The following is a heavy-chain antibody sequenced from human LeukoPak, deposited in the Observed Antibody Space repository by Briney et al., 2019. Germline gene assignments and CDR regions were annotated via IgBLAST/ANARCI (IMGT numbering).Heavy chain of an antibody. CDR3: ASQADSAYGDYN. CDR2: ISPDGSTT. D-gene: IGHD4-17*01. J-gene: IGHJ4*02. CDR1: GFTFSRYW. V-gene: IGHV3-74*03. Sequence: GGSLRLSCAVSGFTFSRYWMHWVRQAPGKGLMWASRISPDGSTTLYADSVKGRFTISRDNAKNTLYLQMNSLRAEDTAVYYCASQADSAYGDYNWGQGTLVTVSS.